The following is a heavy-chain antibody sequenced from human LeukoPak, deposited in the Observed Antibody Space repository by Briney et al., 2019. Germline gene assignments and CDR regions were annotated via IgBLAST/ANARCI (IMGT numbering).Heavy chain of an antibody. CDR3: ARDLNGGQWLSPGAFDI. J-gene: IGHJ3*02. D-gene: IGHD6-19*01. CDR2: ISSSGSTI. Sequence: PGGSLRLSCAASGFTFSNAWMSWVRQAPGKGLEWVSYISSSGSTIYYADSVKGRFTISRDNAKNSLYLQMNSLRAEDTAVYYCARDLNGGQWLSPGAFDIWGQGTMVTVSS. CDR1: GFTFSNAW. V-gene: IGHV3-11*04.